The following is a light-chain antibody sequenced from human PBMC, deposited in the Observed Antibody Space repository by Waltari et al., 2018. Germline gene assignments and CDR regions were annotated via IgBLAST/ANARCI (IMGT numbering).Light chain of an antibody. CDR2: SNN. CDR3: ATWDGKVNGVV. V-gene: IGLV1-44*01. Sequence: QSVLTPPPSTSGTPGQRVTMSCSGICSDVANYKVTWYQHVPGTAPKLLIFSNNRRPSWVPDRFSVSKSGTSAALAISGLQSEDEAIYYCATWDGKVNGVVFGGGTKLTVL. J-gene: IGLJ2*01. CDR1: CSDVANYK.